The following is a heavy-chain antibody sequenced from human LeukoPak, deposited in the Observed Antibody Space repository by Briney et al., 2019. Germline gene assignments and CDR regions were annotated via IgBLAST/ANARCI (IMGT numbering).Heavy chain of an antibody. CDR1: GGTFSSYA. D-gene: IGHD2-2*01. CDR2: IIPIFGTA. J-gene: IGHJ4*02. CDR3: ARGPYYCSSTSCHSLQSDY. Sequence: SVKVSCKASGGTFSSYAISWVRQAPGQGLEWMGGIIPIFGTANYAQKFQGRVTITADESTSTAYMELSSLRSEDTAVYYCARGPYYCSSTSCHSLQSDYWGQGTLVTVSS. V-gene: IGHV1-69*13.